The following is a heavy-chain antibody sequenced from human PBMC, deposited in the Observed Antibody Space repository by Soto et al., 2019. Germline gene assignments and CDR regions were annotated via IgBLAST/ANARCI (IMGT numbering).Heavy chain of an antibody. J-gene: IGHJ6*02. D-gene: IGHD6-6*01. CDR2: IYPGDSDT. CDR3: ARLGRIAARHYYYYGMDV. CDR1: GYSFTSYW. V-gene: IGHV5-51*01. Sequence: GESLKISCKGSGYSFTSYWIGWVRQMPEKGLEWMGIIYPGDSDTRYSPSFQGQVTISADKSISTAYLQWSSLKASDTAMYYCARLGRIAARHYYYYGMDVWGQGTTVTVS.